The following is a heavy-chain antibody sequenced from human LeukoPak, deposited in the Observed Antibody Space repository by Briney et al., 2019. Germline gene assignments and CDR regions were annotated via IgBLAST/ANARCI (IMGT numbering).Heavy chain of an antibody. J-gene: IGHJ5*01. CDR3: AKHQWELRSGFDS. Sequence: GGSLRLSCAASGFTISDYAMTWVRQSPGRGLEWVSAISASGGRTHYADSVKGRFTISRDDSKNTLYVQMNSLRAEDTAVYYCAKHQWELRSGFDSWGQGTLVSVSS. D-gene: IGHD1-26*01. CDR2: ISASGGRT. V-gene: IGHV3-23*01. CDR1: GFTISDYA.